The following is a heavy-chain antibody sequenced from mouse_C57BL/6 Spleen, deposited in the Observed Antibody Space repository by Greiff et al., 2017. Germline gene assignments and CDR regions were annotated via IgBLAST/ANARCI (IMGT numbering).Heavy chain of an antibody. Sequence: EVQLQQSGAELVRPGASVKLSCTASGFNIKDYYMHWVKQRPEQGLEWIGRIDPEDGDPEYAPKFQGKATMTADTSSNTAFLQLSSLTSEDTAVYYCTTSGTEGFDYGGQGTTLTVSS. D-gene: IGHD4-1*01. CDR1: GFNIKDYY. CDR2: IDPEDGDP. V-gene: IGHV14-1*01. J-gene: IGHJ2*01. CDR3: TTSGTEGFDY.